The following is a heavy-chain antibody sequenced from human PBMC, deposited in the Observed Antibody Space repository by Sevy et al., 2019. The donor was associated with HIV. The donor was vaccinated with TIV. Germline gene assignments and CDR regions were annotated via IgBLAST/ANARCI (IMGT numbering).Heavy chain of an antibody. V-gene: IGHV4-59*01. CDR1: GGSISSYY. J-gene: IGHJ6*02. CDR2: IYYSGST. D-gene: IGHD3-22*01. Sequence: SETLSLTCTVSGGSISSYYWSWIRQPPGKGLEWIGYIYYSGSTNYNPSLKSRVTISVDTSKNQFSLKLNSVTAADTAVYYCARAIDSSGYYYTQGYYYYGMDVWGQGTTVTVSS. CDR3: ARAIDSSGYYYTQGYYYYGMDV.